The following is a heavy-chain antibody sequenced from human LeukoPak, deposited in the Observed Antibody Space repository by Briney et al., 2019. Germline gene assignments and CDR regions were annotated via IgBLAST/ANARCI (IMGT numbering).Heavy chain of an antibody. D-gene: IGHD2-15*01. CDR1: GFTFSSYW. CDR2: IKQDGSEK. Sequence: GESLKISCAASGFTFSSYWMSWVRQAPGKGLEWVANIKQDGSEKYYVDSVKGRFTISRDNAKNSLYLQMNSLRAEDTAVYYCASHVMGYCSGGSCPYYFDYWGQGTLVTVSS. V-gene: IGHV3-7*02. J-gene: IGHJ4*02. CDR3: ASHVMGYCSGGSCPYYFDY.